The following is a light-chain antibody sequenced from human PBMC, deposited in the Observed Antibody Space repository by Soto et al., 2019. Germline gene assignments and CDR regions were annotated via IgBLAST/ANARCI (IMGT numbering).Light chain of an antibody. CDR2: WAS. CDR1: QSVLFSSNNKNY. Sequence: DIVMTQSPDSLAVSLGERATINCKSSQSVLFSSNNKNYLTWYQHKPGQPPKLLIYWASTRESGVPDRFSGSGSGTDFTLTINSLLAEDVAVYYCQQYYSIPRTFGQGTKVEIK. CDR3: QQYYSIPRT. J-gene: IGKJ1*01. V-gene: IGKV4-1*01.